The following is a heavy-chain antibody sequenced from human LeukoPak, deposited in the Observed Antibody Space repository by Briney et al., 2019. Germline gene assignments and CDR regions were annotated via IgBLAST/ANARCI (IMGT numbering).Heavy chain of an antibody. D-gene: IGHD1-26*01. V-gene: IGHV4-38-2*02. J-gene: IGHJ6*03. CDR2: IYHSGST. CDR3: ARIGTGSGSYSYYYYYYMDV. CDR1: GYSISSGYY. Sequence: NPSETLSLTCTVSGYSISSGYYWGWIRQPPGKGLEWIGSIYHSGSTYYNPSLKSRVTISVDTSKNQFSLKLSSVTAADTAVYYCARIGTGSGSYSYYYYYYMDVWGKGTTVTVSS.